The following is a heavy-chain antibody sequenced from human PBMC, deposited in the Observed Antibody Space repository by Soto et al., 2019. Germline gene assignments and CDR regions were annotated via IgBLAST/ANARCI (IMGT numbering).Heavy chain of an antibody. CDR2: ISYDGSNE. CDR3: ARGGHRVVAAAIRGFDS. CDR1: GFTFSNFV. D-gene: IGHD2-2*02. J-gene: IGHJ4*02. Sequence: GGSLRLSCVASGFTFSNFVMHWVRQPPGKGLEWVAVISYDGSNEYYADSVRGRFTISRDSSKNSLYLQMDSLRTEDTALYFCARGGHRVVAAAIRGFDSWGQGARVTVSS. V-gene: IGHV3-30-3*01.